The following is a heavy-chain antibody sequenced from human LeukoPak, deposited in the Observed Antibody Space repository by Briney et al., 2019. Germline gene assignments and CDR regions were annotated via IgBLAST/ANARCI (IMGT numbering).Heavy chain of an antibody. Sequence: GGSLRLSCAASGFTFSSYAMSWVRQAPGKGLEWVAVIWYDGSNKYYADSVKGRFTISRDNSKNTLYLQMNSLRAEDTAVYYCARDDYCSGGSCYFGYYYYYGMDVWGQGTTVTVSS. V-gene: IGHV3-33*08. CDR2: IWYDGSNK. CDR3: ARDDYCSGGSCYFGYYYYYGMDV. D-gene: IGHD2-15*01. CDR1: GFTFSSYA. J-gene: IGHJ6*02.